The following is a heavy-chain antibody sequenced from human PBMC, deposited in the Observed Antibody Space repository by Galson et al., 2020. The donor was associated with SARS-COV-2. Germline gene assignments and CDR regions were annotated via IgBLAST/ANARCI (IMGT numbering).Heavy chain of an antibody. CDR2: IWYDGSNK. CDR3: AKDRGLMVYATRYYFDY. Sequence: GESLKISCAASGFTYSSYGMHWVRQAPGKGLEWVAVIWYDGSNKYYADSVKGRFTISRDNSKNTLYLQMNSLRAEDTAVYYCAKDRGLMVYATRYYFDYWGQGTLVTVSS. CDR1: GFTYSSYG. D-gene: IGHD2-8*01. V-gene: IGHV3-33*06. J-gene: IGHJ4*02.